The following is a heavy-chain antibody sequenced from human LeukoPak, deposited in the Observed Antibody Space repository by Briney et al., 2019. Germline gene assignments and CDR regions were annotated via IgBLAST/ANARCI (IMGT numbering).Heavy chain of an antibody. Sequence: ASVKVSCKASGYTFTSYDINWVRQATGQGLEWMGWMNPTSGNTGYAQKFQGRVTMTRNTSISTAYMELSSLRSEDTAVYYCARGTRRSPRPRGLGGLYYFDYWGQGTLVTVSS. CDR1: GYTFTSYD. D-gene: IGHD3-16*01. J-gene: IGHJ4*02. CDR2: MNPTSGNT. CDR3: ARGTRRSPRPRGLGGLYYFDY. V-gene: IGHV1-8*01.